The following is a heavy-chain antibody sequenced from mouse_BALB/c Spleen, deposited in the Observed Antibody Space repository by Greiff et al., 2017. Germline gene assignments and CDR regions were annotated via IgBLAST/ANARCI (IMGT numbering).Heavy chain of an antibody. J-gene: IGHJ2*01. CDR3: ARNRGYYGSSSYYFDY. Sequence: VMLVESGPGLVQPSQSLSITCTVSGFSLTSYGVHWVRQSPGKGLEWLGVIWSGGSTDYNAAFISRLSISKDNSKSQVFFKMNSLQANDTAIYYCARNRGYYGSSSYYFDYWGQGTTLTVSS. CDR1: GFSLTSYG. V-gene: IGHV2-2*02. D-gene: IGHD1-1*01. CDR2: IWSGGST.